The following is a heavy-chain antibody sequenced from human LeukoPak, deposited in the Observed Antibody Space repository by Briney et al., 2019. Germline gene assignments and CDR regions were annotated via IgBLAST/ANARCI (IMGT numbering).Heavy chain of an antibody. J-gene: IGHJ6*03. CDR2: IYYSGST. Sequence: PSETLSLTCIVSGGSISSYYWSWIRQPPGKGLEWIGYIYYSGSTNYNPSLKSRVTISVDTSKNQFSLKLSSVTAADTAVYYCAREPAAILGYYYYMDVWGKGTTVTVSS. D-gene: IGHD2-2*02. V-gene: IGHV4-59*01. CDR3: AREPAAILGYYYYMDV. CDR1: GGSISSYY.